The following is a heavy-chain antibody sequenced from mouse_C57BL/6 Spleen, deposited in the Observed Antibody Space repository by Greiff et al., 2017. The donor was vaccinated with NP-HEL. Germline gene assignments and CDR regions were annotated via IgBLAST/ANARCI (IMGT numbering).Heavy chain of an antibody. CDR3: ARTVVAHYYAMDY. CDR2: IGPGSGST. Sequence: QVQLQQSGAELVKPGASVKISCKASGYTFTDYYINWVKQRPGQGLEWIGKIGPGSGSTYNNEKFKGKATLTADKSSSTAYMQLRSLTSEDSAVYFCARTVVAHYYAMDYWGQGTSVTVSS. D-gene: IGHD1-1*01. V-gene: IGHV1-77*01. CDR1: GYTFTDYY. J-gene: IGHJ4*01.